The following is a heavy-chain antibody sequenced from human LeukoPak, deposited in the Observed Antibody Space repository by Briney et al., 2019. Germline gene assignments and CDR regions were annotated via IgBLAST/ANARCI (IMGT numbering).Heavy chain of an antibody. CDR3: VRGADTGYSSDS. D-gene: IGHD3-9*01. CDR2: FNIDGRST. CDR1: GFTFSRYW. V-gene: IGHV3-74*01. Sequence: PGGSLRLSCVASGFTFSRYWMHWVRQAPGKGLVWVSRFNIDGRSTNYADSVKGRFSISRDNAENPLYLQMNSLRVEDTAVYYCVRGADTGYSSDSWGQGTLVTVFS. J-gene: IGHJ4*02.